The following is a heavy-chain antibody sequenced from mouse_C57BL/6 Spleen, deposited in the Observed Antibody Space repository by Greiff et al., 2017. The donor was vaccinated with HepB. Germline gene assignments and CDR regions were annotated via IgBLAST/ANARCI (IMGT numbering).Heavy chain of an antibody. J-gene: IGHJ3*01. V-gene: IGHV1-19*01. CDR2: INPYNGGT. D-gene: IGHD1-1*01. CDR3: AREGSFGGSRSFAY. CDR1: GYTFTDYY. Sequence: VQLQQSGPVLVKPGASVKMSCKASGYTFTDYYMNWVKQSHGKSLEWIGVINPYNGGTSYNQKFKGKATLTVDKSSSTAYMELNSLTSEDSAVYYCAREGSFGGSRSFAYWGQGTLVTVSA.